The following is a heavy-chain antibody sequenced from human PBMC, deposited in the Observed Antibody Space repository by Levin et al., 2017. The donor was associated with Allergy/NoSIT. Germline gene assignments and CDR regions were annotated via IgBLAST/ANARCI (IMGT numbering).Heavy chain of an antibody. CDR1: GYTFTSYG. CDR2: ISAYNGNT. Sequence: AASVKVSCKASGYTFTSYGISWVRQAPGQGLEWMGWISAYNGNTNYAQKLQGRVTMTTDTSTSTAYMELRSLRSDDTAVYYCARAGRHFGAQRRYFDYWGQGTLVTVSS. V-gene: IGHV1-18*01. CDR3: ARAGRHFGAQRRYFDY. D-gene: IGHD4-17*01. J-gene: IGHJ4*02.